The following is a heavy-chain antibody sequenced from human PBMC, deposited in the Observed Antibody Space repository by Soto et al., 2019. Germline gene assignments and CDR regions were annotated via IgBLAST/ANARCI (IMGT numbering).Heavy chain of an antibody. J-gene: IGHJ4*02. D-gene: IGHD4-17*01. Sequence: QDQLAQSGAEVKEPGASVKVSCKTSGYPFTSYAVTWVRQAPGQGLEWMGWISPYNGNSEYAQSLQGRVTMTADTSTTTVYMDLRNLTPDETAVYFCERGGLGSTMTYLDYWGQGTLVTVSS. CDR2: ISPYNGNS. CDR1: GYPFTSYA. V-gene: IGHV1-18*01. CDR3: ERGGLGSTMTYLDY.